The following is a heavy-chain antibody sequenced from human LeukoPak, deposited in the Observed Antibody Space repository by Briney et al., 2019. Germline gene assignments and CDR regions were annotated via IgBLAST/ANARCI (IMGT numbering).Heavy chain of an antibody. D-gene: IGHD6-13*01. Sequence: SETLSLTCTVSGGSIRSYYWSWIRQPPGKGLEWIGYIYYSGSTNYNPSLRSRASISVDTSKNQFSLKLSSATAADTAVYYCARHTVLVSIPAAGPLFDYFVQGTLVTVSS. V-gene: IGHV4-59*08. CDR1: GGSIRSYY. J-gene: IGHJ4*02. CDR2: IYYSGST. CDR3: ARHTVLVSIPAAGPLFDY.